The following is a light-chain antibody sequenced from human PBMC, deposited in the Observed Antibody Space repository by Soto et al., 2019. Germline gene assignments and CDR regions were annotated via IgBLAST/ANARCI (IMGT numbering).Light chain of an antibody. V-gene: IGLV2-14*01. J-gene: IGLJ1*01. CDR3: SSYTSSSPYV. Sequence: QSVLTQPPSASGSPGQSVTISCTGTSSDVGAYNYVAWYQQRPGKAPKLMIYEVSNRPPGVSNRFSGSKSGNTASLTISGLQAEDEADYFCSSYTSSSPYVFGTGTKVTVL. CDR2: EVS. CDR1: SSDVGAYNY.